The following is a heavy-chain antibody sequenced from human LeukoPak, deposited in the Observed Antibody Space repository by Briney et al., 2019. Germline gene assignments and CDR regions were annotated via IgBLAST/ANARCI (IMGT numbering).Heavy chain of an antibody. CDR1: GFTFSTYG. V-gene: IGHV3-23*01. CDR3: AKVGIEQWLTQGQFFDY. J-gene: IGHJ4*02. CDR2: ISSNGDST. D-gene: IGHD6-19*01. Sequence: GGSLRLSCAASGFTFSTYGMSWVRQAPGKGLEWVSRISSNGDSTNYADSVKGRFTISRDNSKNTLYLQMNSLRAEDTAVYYCAKVGIEQWLTQGQFFDYWGQGTLVTVPS.